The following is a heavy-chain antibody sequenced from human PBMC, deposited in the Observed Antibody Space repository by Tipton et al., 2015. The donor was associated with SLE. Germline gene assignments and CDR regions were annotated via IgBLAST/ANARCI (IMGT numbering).Heavy chain of an antibody. CDR1: GGSISSYY. J-gene: IGHJ3*02. CDR2: IYYSGST. V-gene: IGHV4-59*12. D-gene: IGHD3-16*01. CDR3: ARDRGQFDAFDI. Sequence: TLSLTCTVSGGSISSYYWSWIRQPPGKGLEWIGYIYYSGSTNYNPSLKSRVTISVDTSKNQFSLKLSSVTAADTAVYYCARDRGQFDAFDIWGQGTMVTVSS.